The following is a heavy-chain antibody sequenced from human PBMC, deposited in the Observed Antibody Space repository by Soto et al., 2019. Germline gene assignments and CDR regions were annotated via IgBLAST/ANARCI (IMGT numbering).Heavy chain of an antibody. CDR3: ATTGPY. CDR2: IWFDGSNK. Sequence: GGSLRLSCAASGFTFSSYGMHWVRQAPGKGLEWVAVIWFDGSNKFYADSVKGRFTISRDNSKNTVSLQMNSLRDEDPAAYYCATTGPYWDQGTLVTVSS. V-gene: IGHV3-33*01. CDR1: GFTFSSYG. J-gene: IGHJ4*02.